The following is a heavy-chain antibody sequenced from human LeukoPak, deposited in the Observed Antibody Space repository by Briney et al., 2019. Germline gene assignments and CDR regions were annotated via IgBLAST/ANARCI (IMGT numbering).Heavy chain of an antibody. CDR1: GYTFTSYG. CDR2: ISAYNGNT. CDR3: ARDKEPKYRSGGSCLYYYYYYMDV. Sequence: ASVKVSCKASGYTFTSYGISWVRQAPGQGLEWMGWISAYNGNTNYAQKLQGRVTMTTDTSTSTAYMELRSLRSDDTAVYYCARDKEPKYRSGGSCLYYYYYYMDVWGKGTTVTVSS. D-gene: IGHD2-15*01. V-gene: IGHV1-18*01. J-gene: IGHJ6*03.